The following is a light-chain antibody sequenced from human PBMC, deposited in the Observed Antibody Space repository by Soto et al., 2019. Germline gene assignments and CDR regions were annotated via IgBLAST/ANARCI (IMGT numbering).Light chain of an antibody. Sequence: EVVLTQSKGTLSLSPGERATLSCRASQSVSNNYLAWYQQKPGQAPRLLIYGASNRATGIPDRFSGSGSGTDFTLTISRLEPEDFAVYYCQQYGSSGTFGQGTKVAIK. V-gene: IGKV3-20*01. CDR2: GAS. J-gene: IGKJ1*01. CDR1: QSVSNNY. CDR3: QQYGSSGT.